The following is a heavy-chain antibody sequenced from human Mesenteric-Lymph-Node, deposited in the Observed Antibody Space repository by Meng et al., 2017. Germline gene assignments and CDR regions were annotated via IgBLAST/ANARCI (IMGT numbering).Heavy chain of an antibody. CDR3: ARADKVRFDY. J-gene: IGHJ4*02. Sequence: QVSMQGRGPGLVKPSWPLPLTCPVTGCSISSSIRWSWVRQPPGKGLEWIGEIYHSGSTNYNPSLKSRVSISVDKPKNQFSLKLSSVTAADTAVYYCARADKVRFDYWGQGTLVTVSS. CDR1: GCSISSSIR. CDR2: IYHSGST. V-gene: IGHV4-4*02.